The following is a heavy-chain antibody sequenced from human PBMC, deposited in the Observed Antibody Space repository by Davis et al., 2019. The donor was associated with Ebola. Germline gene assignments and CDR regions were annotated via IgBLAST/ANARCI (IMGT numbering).Heavy chain of an antibody. Sequence: MPGGSLRLSCAVYGGSFSGYYWSWIRQPPGKGLEWIGEINHSGSTNYNPSLKSRVTISVDTSKNQFSLKLSSVTAADTAVYYCARGHCSSTSCYRNGIFDYWGQGALVTVSS. D-gene: IGHD2-2*02. CDR3: ARGHCSSTSCYRNGIFDY. J-gene: IGHJ4*02. CDR1: GGSFSGYY. CDR2: INHSGST. V-gene: IGHV4-34*01.